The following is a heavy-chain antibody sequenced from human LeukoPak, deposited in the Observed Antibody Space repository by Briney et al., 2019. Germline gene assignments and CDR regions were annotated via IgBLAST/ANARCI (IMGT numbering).Heavy chain of an antibody. CDR1: GFTFSSYA. Sequence: GGSLRLSCAASGFTFSSYAVSWVRQAPGKGLEWVSAISGSGGSTYYADSVKGRFTISRDNAKNSLYLQMNSLRAEDTAVYYCASLDLGYCSGGSCYGRDYWGQGTLVTVSS. J-gene: IGHJ4*02. V-gene: IGHV3-23*01. CDR3: ASLDLGYCSGGSCYGRDY. CDR2: ISGSGGST. D-gene: IGHD2-15*01.